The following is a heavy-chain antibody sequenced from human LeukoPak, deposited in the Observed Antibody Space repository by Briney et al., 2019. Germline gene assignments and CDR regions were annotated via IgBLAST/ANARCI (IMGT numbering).Heavy chain of an antibody. V-gene: IGHV3-9*01. D-gene: IGHD3-3*01. CDR1: GFTFDDYA. CDR3: ARDIAPPTYYDFWSGYYPDSGWFDP. J-gene: IGHJ5*02. CDR2: ISWNSGSI. Sequence: TGGSLRLSCAASGFTFDDYAMPWVRQAPGKGLEWVSGISWNSGSIGYADSVKGRFTISRDNAKNSLYLQMNSLRAEDTAVYYCARDIAPPTYYDFWSGYYPDSGWFDPWGQGTLVTVSS.